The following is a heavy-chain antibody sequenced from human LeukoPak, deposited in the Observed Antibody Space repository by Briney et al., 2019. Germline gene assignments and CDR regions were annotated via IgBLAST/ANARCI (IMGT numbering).Heavy chain of an antibody. Sequence: SETLSLTCTVSGGSVNSHSYYWGWIRQPPGKGLEWIGSVYYDGTSYSNPPLKSRVGVFVDTTRDQFSLDLSFVTAADTALYYCVRHISTNTGYIDSCGQGILVSVSS. CDR3: VRHISTNTGYIDS. CDR1: GGSVNSHSYY. J-gene: IGHJ4*02. CDR2: VYYDGTS. V-gene: IGHV4-39*01. D-gene: IGHD5-24*01.